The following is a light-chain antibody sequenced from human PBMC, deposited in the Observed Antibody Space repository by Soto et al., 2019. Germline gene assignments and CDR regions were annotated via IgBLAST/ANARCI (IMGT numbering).Light chain of an antibody. CDR3: QRYGHAPWT. CDR1: QDIGNS. J-gene: IGKJ1*01. V-gene: IGKV1-27*01. Sequence: DLQMTQSPSSLSASVGDRVTITCRASQDIGNSLAWFQQRPGKVPVILIYAASTLHSGAPSRFSGSGSGTDFTLTISSLQPEDVATYYCQRYGHAPWTFVPGTKV. CDR2: AAS.